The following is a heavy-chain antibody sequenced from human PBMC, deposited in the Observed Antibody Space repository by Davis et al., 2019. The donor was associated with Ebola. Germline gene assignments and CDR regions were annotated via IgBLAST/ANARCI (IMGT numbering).Heavy chain of an antibody. CDR2: INPSVGST. V-gene: IGHV1-46*01. Sequence: AASVKVSCKASGYTFTSYYMHWVRQAPGQGLEWMGIINPSVGSTSYAQKFQGRVTMTRDTSTSTVYMELSSLRSEDTAVYYCARGHKLVAAPAYYFDYWGQGTMVTVSS. CDR1: GYTFTSYY. D-gene: IGHD2-15*01. CDR3: ARGHKLVAAPAYYFDY. J-gene: IGHJ4*02.